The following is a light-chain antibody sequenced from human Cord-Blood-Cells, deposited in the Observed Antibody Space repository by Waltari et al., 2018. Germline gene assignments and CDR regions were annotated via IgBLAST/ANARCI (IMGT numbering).Light chain of an antibody. V-gene: IGLV2-23*03. Sequence: QPASVSGSPGQSITISCTGTSSDVGSYNLVSWYQQHPGKAPKLMIYEGSKRPSGVSNRFSGSKSGNTASLTISGLQAEDEADYYCCSYAGSSTFAVFGGGTKLTVL. CDR2: EGS. J-gene: IGLJ3*02. CDR1: SSDVGSYNL. CDR3: CSYAGSSTFAV.